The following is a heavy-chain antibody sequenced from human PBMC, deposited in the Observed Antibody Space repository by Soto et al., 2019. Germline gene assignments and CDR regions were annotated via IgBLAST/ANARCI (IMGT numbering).Heavy chain of an antibody. CDR2: ISSNGGST. Sequence: GGSLRLSCSASGFTFSSYAMHWVRQAPGKGLEYVSAISSNGGSTYYADSVRGRFTISRDNSKNTLYLQMSSLRAEDTAVYYCVKSLGSGSYYNGFDPWGQGTLVTVSS. D-gene: IGHD3-10*02. J-gene: IGHJ5*02. CDR1: GFTFSSYA. CDR3: VKSLGSGSYYNGFDP. V-gene: IGHV3-64D*08.